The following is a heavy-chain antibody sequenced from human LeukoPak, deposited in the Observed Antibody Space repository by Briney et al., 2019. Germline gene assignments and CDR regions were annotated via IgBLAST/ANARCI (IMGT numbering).Heavy chain of an antibody. CDR2: INHSGST. CDR3: AREKRRFYYDSSGHRPFDY. D-gene: IGHD3-22*01. J-gene: IGHJ4*02. Sequence: PSETLSLTCAVYGGSFSGYYWSWIRQPPGKGLEWIGEINHSGSTNYNPSLKSRVTISVDTSKNQFSLKLSSVTAADTAVYYCAREKRRFYYDSSGHRPFDYWGQGTLVTVSS. V-gene: IGHV4-34*01. CDR1: GGSFSGYY.